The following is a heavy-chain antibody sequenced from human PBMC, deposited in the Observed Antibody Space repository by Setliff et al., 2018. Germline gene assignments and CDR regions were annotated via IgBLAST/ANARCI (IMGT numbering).Heavy chain of an antibody. CDR2: ISPHSGRA. D-gene: IGHD2-8*01. J-gene: IGHJ5*02. CDR3: ERLARYCTATACQRTSGDDL. CDR1: GYTFSDYG. V-gene: IGHV1-18*01. Sequence: ASVKVSCKASGYTFSDYGVSWVRQAPGQGLEWMGWISPHSGRAFYAPQFQDRVIMTTDTSTNTAYLDLRSLRSDDTAVYYCERLARYCTATACQRTSGDDLWGQGTLVTVSS.